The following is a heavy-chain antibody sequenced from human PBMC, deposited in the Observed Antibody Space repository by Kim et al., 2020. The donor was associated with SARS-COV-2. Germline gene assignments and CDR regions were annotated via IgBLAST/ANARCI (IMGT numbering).Heavy chain of an antibody. J-gene: IGHJ2*01. CDR2: ISYDGSNK. Sequence: GGSLRLSCAASGFTFSSYGMHWVRQAPGKGLEWVAVISYDGSNKYYADSVKGRFTISRDNSKNTLYLQMNSLRAEDTAVYYCAKDLYGDYGVGYFDLWGRGTLVTVSS. CDR1: GFTFSSYG. D-gene: IGHD4-17*01. V-gene: IGHV3-30*18. CDR3: AKDLYGDYGVGYFDL.